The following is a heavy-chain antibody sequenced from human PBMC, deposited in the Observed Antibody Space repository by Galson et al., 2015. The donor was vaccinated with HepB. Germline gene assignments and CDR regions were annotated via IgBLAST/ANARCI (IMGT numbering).Heavy chain of an antibody. Sequence: SLRLSCAASGFTFSSYGMHWVRQAPGKGLEWVAVISYDGSNKYYADSVKGRFTISRDNSKNTLYLQMNSLRAEDTAVYYCAKDLGGFGELLWGVDYWGQGPWSPSPQ. D-gene: IGHD3-10*01. V-gene: IGHV3-30*18. CDR3: AKDLGGFGELLWGVDY. CDR2: ISYDGSNK. CDR1: GFTFSSYG. J-gene: IGHJ4*02.